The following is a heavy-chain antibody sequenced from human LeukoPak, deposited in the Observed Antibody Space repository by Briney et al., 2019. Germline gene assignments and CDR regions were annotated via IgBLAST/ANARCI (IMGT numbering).Heavy chain of an antibody. CDR3: AKLSSSTTPWDYYMDV. J-gene: IGHJ6*03. D-gene: IGHD2-2*01. CDR2: ISGSGGST. V-gene: IGHV3-23*01. CDR1: GFTFSSYA. Sequence: QSGGSLRLSCAASGFTFSSYAMSWVRQAPGKGLEWVSAISGSGGSTYYADSVKGRFTISRDNSKNTLYLQMNSLRAEDTAVYYCAKLSSSTTPWDYYMDVWGKGTTVTVSS.